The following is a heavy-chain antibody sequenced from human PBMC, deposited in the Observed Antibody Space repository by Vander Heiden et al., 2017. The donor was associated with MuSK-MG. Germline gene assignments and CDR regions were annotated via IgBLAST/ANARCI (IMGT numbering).Heavy chain of an antibody. CDR2: INPNSGGT. CDR1: GYTFTGYT. D-gene: IGHD3-3*01. Sequence: QVQLVQSGAEVKKHRASVRVTCKACGYTFTGYTMQWVGQALGQGLEWMGWINPNSGGTNYAQKFQCRVTMTRDTSISTAYMELSRLRSDDTAVYYCARDIITIFGVVIIGWFDPWGQGTLVTVSS. CDR3: ARDIITIFGVVIIGWFDP. V-gene: IGHV1-2*02. J-gene: IGHJ5*02.